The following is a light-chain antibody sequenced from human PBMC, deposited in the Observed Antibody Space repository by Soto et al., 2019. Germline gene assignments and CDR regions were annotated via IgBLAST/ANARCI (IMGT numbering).Light chain of an antibody. J-gene: IGKJ3*01. CDR2: AAS. Sequence: DIQMTQSPTSLSASVGDRVTITCRASQGIRNFVAWYQQKPGKAPKLLIYAASTLQSGVPSRFSGSGSGTDFTLTLNSLQPEDVATYSCQKYSSDPVFGPGTKVAIK. CDR3: QKYSSDPV. CDR1: QGIRNF. V-gene: IGKV1-27*01.